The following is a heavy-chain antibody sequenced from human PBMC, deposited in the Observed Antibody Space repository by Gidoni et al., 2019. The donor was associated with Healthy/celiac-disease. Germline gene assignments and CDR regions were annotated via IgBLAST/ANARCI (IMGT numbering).Heavy chain of an antibody. J-gene: IGHJ4*02. CDR1: GYNFSTKW. D-gene: IGHD1-26*01. CDR3: AREGVGSYFVY. Sequence: EVQLVQPGAEMKKPGESLKISCKGSGYNFSTKWIGWVRQMPGKGLEWMGILYPDDSDARYSPSFQGQVTFSADKSISTAYLQWSSLKASDTAMYYCAREGVGSYFVYWGQGTLVTVSS. V-gene: IGHV5-51*03. CDR2: LYPDDSDA.